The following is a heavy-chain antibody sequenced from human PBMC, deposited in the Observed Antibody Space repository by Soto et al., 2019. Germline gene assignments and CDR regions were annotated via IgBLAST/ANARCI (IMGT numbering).Heavy chain of an antibody. CDR1: GFTFSSYG. V-gene: IGHV3-33*01. Sequence: QVQLVESGGGVVQPGRSLRLSCAASGFTFSSYGMHWVRQAPGKGLEWVAVIWYDGSNKYYADSVKGRFTISRDNSKNTLYLQMNSLRAEDTAVYYCARDFVVVVAATYGMDVWGQGTTVTVSS. CDR2: IWYDGSNK. J-gene: IGHJ6*02. D-gene: IGHD2-15*01. CDR3: ARDFVVVVAATYGMDV.